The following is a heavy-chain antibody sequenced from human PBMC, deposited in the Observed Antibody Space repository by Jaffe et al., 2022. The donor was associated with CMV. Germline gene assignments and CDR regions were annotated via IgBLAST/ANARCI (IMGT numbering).Heavy chain of an antibody. V-gene: IGHV4-59*08. CDR1: GGSISSYY. CDR2: IYYSGST. J-gene: IGHJ4*02. Sequence: QVQLQESGPGLVKPSETLSLTCTVSGGSISSYYWSWIRQPPGKGLEWIGYIYYSGSTNYNPSLKSRVTISVDTSKNQFSLKLSSVTAADTAVYYCARHQASSSSWLGGDFDYWGQGTLVTVSS. D-gene: IGHD6-13*01. CDR3: ARHQASSSSWLGGDFDY.